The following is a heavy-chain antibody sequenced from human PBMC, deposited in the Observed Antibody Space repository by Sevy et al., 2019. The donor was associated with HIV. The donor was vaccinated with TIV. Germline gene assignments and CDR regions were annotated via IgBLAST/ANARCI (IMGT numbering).Heavy chain of an antibody. CDR1: GYTFITYG. J-gene: IGHJ3*02. V-gene: IGHV1-18*01. D-gene: IGHD2-15*01. Sequence: ASVKVSCKTSGYTFITYGISWVRQAPGQGLEWMGWISAYNGNTNYVQKFQGRVTMTTDTSTSTAYMELRSLRSDDTAVYYCARDPRGFCTGDSCYSGVFDIWGQGTMVTVSS. CDR2: ISAYNGNT. CDR3: ARDPRGFCTGDSCYSGVFDI.